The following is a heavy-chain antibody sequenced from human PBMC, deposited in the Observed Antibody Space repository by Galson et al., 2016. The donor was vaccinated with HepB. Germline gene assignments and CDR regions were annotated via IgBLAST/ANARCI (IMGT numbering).Heavy chain of an antibody. CDR2: IYSNGST. CDR1: GGSISSYY. V-gene: IGHV4-59*01. Sequence: SETLSLTCTVSGGSISSYYWSWIRQPPGKGLDWIGYIYSNGSTNYNPSLKSRVTISLDTSKNQFSLKLSSVTAADTAMYYCARDRTTRGFDPWGQGTLVTVSS. D-gene: IGHD4-17*01. CDR3: ARDRTTRGFDP. J-gene: IGHJ5*02.